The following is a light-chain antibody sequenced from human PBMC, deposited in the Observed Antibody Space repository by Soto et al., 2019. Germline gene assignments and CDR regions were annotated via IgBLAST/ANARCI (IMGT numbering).Light chain of an antibody. CDR1: QSVSSY. V-gene: IGKV3-11*01. Sequence: EIVLTQXPXTLSLSPGERATLSCRASQSVSSYLAWYQQKPGQAPRLLIYDASNRATGIPARFSGSGSGTDFTLTISSLEPEDFAVYYCQQRSNWPLTFGGGTKVEIK. CDR2: DAS. CDR3: QQRSNWPLT. J-gene: IGKJ4*01.